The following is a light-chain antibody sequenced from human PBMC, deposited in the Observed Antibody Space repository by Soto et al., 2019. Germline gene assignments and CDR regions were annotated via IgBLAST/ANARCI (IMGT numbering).Light chain of an antibody. J-gene: IGLJ1*01. CDR2: DVS. Sequence: QSVXAQPASVSGSPGQSITISCTGTSSDVGAYNYVSWYQQHPAKVPKLMIYDVSNRPSGVSDRFSGSKSGNTASLTISGLQAEDEADYYCYSYTSSSTYVFGTGTKVTVL. V-gene: IGLV2-14*01. CDR1: SSDVGAYNY. CDR3: YSYTSSSTYV.